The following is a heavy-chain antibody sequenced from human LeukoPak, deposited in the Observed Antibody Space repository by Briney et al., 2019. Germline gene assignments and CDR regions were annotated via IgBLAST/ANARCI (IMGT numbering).Heavy chain of an antibody. CDR1: GFTFNSYV. CDR2: IDGSGGTT. J-gene: IGHJ4*02. Sequence: PGGSLRLSCAASGFTFNSYVMSWVRQAPGKGLEWVSVIDGSGGTTYSADSVKGRFTISRDNAKNSLYLQMNSLRAEDTAIYYCARERGSCCYFDYWGQGTLVTVSS. D-gene: IGHD1-26*01. CDR3: ARERGSCCYFDY. V-gene: IGHV3-23*01.